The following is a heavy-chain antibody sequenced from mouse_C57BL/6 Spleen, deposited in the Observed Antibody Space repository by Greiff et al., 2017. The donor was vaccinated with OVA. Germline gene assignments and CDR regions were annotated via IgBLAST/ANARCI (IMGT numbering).Heavy chain of an antibody. CDR2: ISDGGSYT. V-gene: IGHV5-4*03. CDR3: ARALYSAYAMDY. J-gene: IGHJ4*01. Sequence: DVMLVESGGGLVKPGGSLKLSCAASGFTFSSYAMSWVRQTPEKRLEWVATISDGGSYTYYPDNVKGRFTISRDNAKNNLYLQMSHLKSEDTAMYYCARALYSAYAMDYWGQGTSVTVSS. CDR1: GFTFSSYA. D-gene: IGHD2-1*01.